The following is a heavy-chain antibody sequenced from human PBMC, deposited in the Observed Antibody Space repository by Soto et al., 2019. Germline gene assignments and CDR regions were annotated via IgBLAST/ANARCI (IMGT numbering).Heavy chain of an antibody. CDR2: ISGSGGST. CDR3: AKAKPSNFDWLLYAGVEYYYYGMDV. J-gene: IGHJ6*02. V-gene: IGHV3-23*01. CDR1: GFTFSSYA. D-gene: IGHD3-9*01. Sequence: GGSLRLSCAASGFTFSSYAMSWVRQAPGKGLEWVSAISGSGGSTYYADSVKGRFTISRDNSKNTLYLQMNSLRAEDTAVYYCAKAKPSNFDWLLYAGVEYYYYGMDVWGQGTTVTVSS.